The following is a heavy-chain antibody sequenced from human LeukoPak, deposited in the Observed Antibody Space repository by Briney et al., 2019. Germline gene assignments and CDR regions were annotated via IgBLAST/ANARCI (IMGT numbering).Heavy chain of an antibody. CDR2: ITGSGGRT. J-gene: IGHJ4*02. Sequence: GGSLRLSCAASGFTFSSYAMNWVRQAPGKGLEWVSAITGSGGRTYYADSVKGRFTISRDNSKNTLYLQMNSLRAEDTAVYYCARGRVVVTAQFRAGIDFWGQGTLVTVSS. CDR3: ARGRVVVTAQFRAGIDF. V-gene: IGHV3-23*01. CDR1: GFTFSSYA. D-gene: IGHD2-21*02.